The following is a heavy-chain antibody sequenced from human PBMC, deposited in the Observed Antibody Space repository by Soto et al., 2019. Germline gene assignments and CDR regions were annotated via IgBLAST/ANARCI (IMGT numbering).Heavy chain of an antibody. J-gene: IGHJ6*02. V-gene: IGHV3-30*18. Sequence: QVQLVESGGGVVQPGRSLRLSCAASGFTFSSYGMHWVRQAPGKRLEWVAVISYDGSNKYYADSVKGRFTISRDNSKNTLYLQMNSLRAEDTAVYYCAKLFKGYYYYYGMDVWGQGTTVTVSS. CDR1: GFTFSSYG. CDR3: AKLFKGYYYYYGMDV. CDR2: ISYDGSNK.